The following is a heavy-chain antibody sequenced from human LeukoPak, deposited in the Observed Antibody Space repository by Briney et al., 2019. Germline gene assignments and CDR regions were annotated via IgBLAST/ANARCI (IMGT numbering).Heavy chain of an antibody. D-gene: IGHD2-21*02. CDR3: ARDRGAYCGGDCIGLFDY. V-gene: IGHV3-23*01. Sequence: GGSLRLSCAASGFTFSSYAMSWVRQAPGKGLEWVSAISGSGGSTYYADSVKGRFTISRDNSKNTLYLQMNSLRAEGTGVYYCARDRGAYCGGDCIGLFDYWGQGTLVTVSS. CDR1: GFTFSSYA. J-gene: IGHJ4*02. CDR2: ISGSGGST.